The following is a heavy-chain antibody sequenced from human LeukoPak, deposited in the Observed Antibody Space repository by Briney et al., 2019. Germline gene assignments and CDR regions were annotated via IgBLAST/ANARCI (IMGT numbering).Heavy chain of an antibody. V-gene: IGHV3-7*01. Sequence: PGGSLRLSCAASGFTFSNYWMTWVRQAPGRGLEWVAHINQDGSEEHYMDSVKARFTISRDNAKNSLSLQMNSLRAEDTAVYYCARKLAGHYFDYWGQGTLVTVSS. D-gene: IGHD6-19*01. CDR1: GFTFSNYW. J-gene: IGHJ4*02. CDR2: INQDGSEE. CDR3: ARKLAGHYFDY.